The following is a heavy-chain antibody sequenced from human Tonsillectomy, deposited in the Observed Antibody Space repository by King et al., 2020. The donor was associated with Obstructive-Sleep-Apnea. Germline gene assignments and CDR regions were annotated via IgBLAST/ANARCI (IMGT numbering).Heavy chain of an antibody. D-gene: IGHD2-15*01. CDR2: ISSSSSYT. V-gene: IGHV3-11*06. CDR1: GFTFSDYY. Sequence: VQLVESGGGLVKPGGSLRLSCAASGFTFSDYYMSWIRQAPGKGLEWVSYISSSSSYTNHADSVKGRFTISRDNAKNSLYLQMNSLRAEDTAVYYCASGGGCSGGSCYIFDYWGQGTLVTVSS. J-gene: IGHJ4*02. CDR3: ASGGGCSGGSCYIFDY.